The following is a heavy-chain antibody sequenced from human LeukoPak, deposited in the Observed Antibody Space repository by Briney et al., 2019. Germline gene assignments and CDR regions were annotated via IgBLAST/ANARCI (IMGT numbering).Heavy chain of an antibody. CDR3: ARALVVVAACWFDP. CDR1: GFTFSRYW. CDR2: INQGGSEK. J-gene: IGHJ5*02. Sequence: PGGSLRLSCAASGFTFSRYWMSWVRQAPGKGLEWVASINQGGSEKYYVDSVKGRFTISRDNAKNSLYLQMNSLRAEDTAVYYCARALVVVAACWFDPWGQGTLDTVSS. V-gene: IGHV3-7*05. D-gene: IGHD2-15*01.